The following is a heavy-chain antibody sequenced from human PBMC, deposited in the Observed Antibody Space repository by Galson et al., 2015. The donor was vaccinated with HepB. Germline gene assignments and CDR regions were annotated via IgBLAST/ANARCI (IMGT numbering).Heavy chain of an antibody. V-gene: IGHV1-2*02. Sequence: SVKVSCKASGYRFTGYYIHWVRQAPGQGLDWMGWVDPNSGGANYAQGFQGRVTMTRDTSISTVYMELSRVTSDDTAIYYCARDHSVRGVRGNDAFDIWGQGTMVTVSS. CDR3: ARDHSVRGVRGNDAFDI. CDR1: GYRFTGYY. CDR2: VDPNSGGA. D-gene: IGHD3-10*01. J-gene: IGHJ3*02.